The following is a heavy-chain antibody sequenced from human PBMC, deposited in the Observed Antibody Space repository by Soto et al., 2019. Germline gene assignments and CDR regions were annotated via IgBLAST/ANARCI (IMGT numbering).Heavy chain of an antibody. J-gene: IGHJ4*02. D-gene: IGHD5-12*01. CDR3: AAGGGLPRYY. Sequence: PSETLSLTCAVSGGSISSGGYSWSWIRQPPGKGLEWIGYIDHSGSTYYNPSLKSRVTISVDRSKNQFSLKLSSVTAADTAVYYCAAGGGLPRYYWGQGTLVTVSS. V-gene: IGHV4-30-2*01. CDR1: GGSISSGGYS. CDR2: IDHSGST.